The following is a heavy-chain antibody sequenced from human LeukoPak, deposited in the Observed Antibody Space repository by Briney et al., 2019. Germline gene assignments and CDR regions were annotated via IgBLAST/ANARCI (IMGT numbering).Heavy chain of an antibody. Sequence: PGRSLRLSCAASGFTFTSYAMSWVRQAPGKGLEWVSGISGSGGTTYYADSVKGRFTISRDNSKNTLYLQMNSLRVEDTAVYYCAKAPRGSGSYNYFDCWGQGTLVTVSS. D-gene: IGHD3-10*01. CDR3: AKAPRGSGSYNYFDC. V-gene: IGHV3-23*01. CDR2: ISGSGGTT. J-gene: IGHJ4*02. CDR1: GFTFTSYA.